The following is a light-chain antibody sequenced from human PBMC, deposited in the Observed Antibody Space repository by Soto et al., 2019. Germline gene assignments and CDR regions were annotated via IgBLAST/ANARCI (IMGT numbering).Light chain of an antibody. CDR1: QSVSSY. Sequence: EIVLTQSPATLSLSPGERATLSCRASQSVSSYLAWYQQKPGQAPRLLIYDASNTATGIPARFSGSAAGTDITLTISSLEPEDFAIYYFQQRSNWPPVTFGGGTKVEIK. V-gene: IGKV3-11*01. CDR2: DAS. CDR3: QQRSNWPPVT. J-gene: IGKJ4*01.